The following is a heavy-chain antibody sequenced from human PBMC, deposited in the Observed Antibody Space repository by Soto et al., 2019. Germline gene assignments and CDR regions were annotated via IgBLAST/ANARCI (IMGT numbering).Heavy chain of an antibody. D-gene: IGHD6-13*01. V-gene: IGHV3-30-3*01. CDR2: ISYDGSTK. J-gene: IGHJ4*02. Sequence: QVQLVESGGGVVQPGRSLTIFCTASGFTFKHNAMHWIRQAPGKGLEWVADISYDGSTKNYADSVKGRFTISRDNSKNILSLQMSALKGEDTAIYYCAREGIAESGPNYYDFWGQGTLVAVSS. CDR3: AREGIAESGPNYYDF. CDR1: GFTFKHNA.